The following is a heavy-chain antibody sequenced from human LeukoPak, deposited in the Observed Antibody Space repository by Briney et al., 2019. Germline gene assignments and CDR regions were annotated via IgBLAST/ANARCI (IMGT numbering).Heavy chain of an antibody. D-gene: IGHD5-12*01. J-gene: IGHJ5*02. CDR1: GGSISNYY. CDR2: IYSSGTT. V-gene: IGHV4-4*07. Sequence: SETLSLTRTVSGGSISNYYWSWIRQPAGKGLEWIGRIYSSGTTIYNPSLKSRVTMSVDTSKNQFSLKLSSVTAADTAVYFCASGSSGYDPWGQGSLVTVSS. CDR3: ASGSSGYDP.